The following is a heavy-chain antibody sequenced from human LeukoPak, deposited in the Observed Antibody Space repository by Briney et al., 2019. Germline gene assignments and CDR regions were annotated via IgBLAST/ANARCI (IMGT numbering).Heavy chain of an antibody. Sequence: GGSLRLSCAASGFTFSDYGMHWGRQAPGKGLEWVAVVWDNGNNKDYADSVKGRFTISRDNSKNTLYLQMNSLRAEDTAVYYCAKNDGHVDYWGQGTLVTVSS. CDR2: VWDNGNNK. D-gene: IGHD3-16*01. V-gene: IGHV3-33*06. CDR1: GFTFSDYG. J-gene: IGHJ4*02. CDR3: AKNDGHVDY.